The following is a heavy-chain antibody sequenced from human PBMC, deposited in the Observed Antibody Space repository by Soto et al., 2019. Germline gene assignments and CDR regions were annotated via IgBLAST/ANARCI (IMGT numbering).Heavy chain of an antibody. CDR3: AALISAGMDV. Sequence: GESLKISCKGSGYRFTSYWIGWVRQMPGKGLEWIVIIYPGDSDTTYSPSFKAQVTISADKSIGTAYLQGSSLKAWDPAMFYCAALISAGMDVWGQGTTVPVSS. J-gene: IGHJ6*02. V-gene: IGHV5-51*01. D-gene: IGHD2-21*01. CDR2: IYPGDSDT. CDR1: GYRFTSYW.